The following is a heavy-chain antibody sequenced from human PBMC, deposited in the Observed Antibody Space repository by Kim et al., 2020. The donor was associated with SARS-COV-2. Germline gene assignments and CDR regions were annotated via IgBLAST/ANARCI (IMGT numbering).Heavy chain of an antibody. D-gene: IGHD2-8*01. Sequence: GNTKYSQKCQGGVTITRDTSASTAYMELSSLSCEDTAVYYCARGVYAADYWGQGTLVTISS. J-gene: IGHJ4*02. V-gene: IGHV1-3*01. CDR3: ARGVYAADY. CDR2: GNT.